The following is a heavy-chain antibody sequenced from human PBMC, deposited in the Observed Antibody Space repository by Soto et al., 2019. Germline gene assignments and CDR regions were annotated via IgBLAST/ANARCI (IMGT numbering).Heavy chain of an antibody. Sequence: GESLKISCRGSGYSFTSYWIGWVRQMPGKGLEWMGIIYPGDSDTRYSPSFQGQVTISADKSISTAYLQWSRLKASDTAMYYWARQGGGDWYYYGMDVWGQGTPVTVSS. CDR2: IYPGDSDT. CDR3: ARQGGGDWYYYGMDV. D-gene: IGHD2-21*02. V-gene: IGHV5-51*01. J-gene: IGHJ6*02. CDR1: GYSFTSYW.